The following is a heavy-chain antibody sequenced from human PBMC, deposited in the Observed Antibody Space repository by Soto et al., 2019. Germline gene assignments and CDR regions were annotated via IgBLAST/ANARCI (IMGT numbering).Heavy chain of an antibody. CDR1: GGSISSSSYY. D-gene: IGHD3-3*01. J-gene: IGHJ6*03. CDR3: ARQGTIFGAIVQDYYYYYYMDV. Sequence: QLQLQESGPGLVKPSETLSLTCTVSGGSISSSSYYWGWIRQPPGKGLEWIGSIYYSGSTYYNPSLKSRVTISVDTSKNQFSLKLSSVTAADTAVYYCARQGTIFGAIVQDYYYYYYMDVWGKGTTVTVSS. CDR2: IYYSGST. V-gene: IGHV4-39*01.